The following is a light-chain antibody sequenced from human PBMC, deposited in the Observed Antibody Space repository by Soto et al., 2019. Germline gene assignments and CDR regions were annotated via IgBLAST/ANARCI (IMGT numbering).Light chain of an antibody. CDR3: SSYAGSNFV. J-gene: IGLJ1*01. CDR2: EVS. V-gene: IGLV2-8*01. Sequence: QYALTQPPSASGSPGQSVTISCAGTSSDVGGYNYVSWYQQHPGKAPKLMFYEVSKRPSGVPDRFSGSKSGHTASLTVTGLQAEDEADYYCSSYAGSNFVFGTGTKVTVL. CDR1: SSDVGGYNY.